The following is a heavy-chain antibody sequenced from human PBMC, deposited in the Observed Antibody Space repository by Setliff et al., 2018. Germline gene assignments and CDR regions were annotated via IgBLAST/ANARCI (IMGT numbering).Heavy chain of an antibody. J-gene: IGHJ5*02. CDR1: GYTFTTYT. V-gene: IGHV7-4-1*02. CDR2: INTYTGNP. CDR3: ARGSLHYDFWRGYYTVSWFDP. D-gene: IGHD3-3*01. Sequence: ASVKVSCKASGYTFTTYTMNWVRRAPGQGLEWMGWINTYTGNPTYAQGFTGRFVFSLDTSVSTAYLQISSLKAEDTAVYYCARGSLHYDFWRGYYTVSWFDPWGQGTLVTVSS.